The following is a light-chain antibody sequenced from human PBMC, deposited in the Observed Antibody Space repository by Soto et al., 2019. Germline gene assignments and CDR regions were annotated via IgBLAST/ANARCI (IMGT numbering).Light chain of an antibody. V-gene: IGLV1-44*01. CDR2: TNN. CDR3: AAWDASLKGPV. Sequence: QSVLTQPPSASGTPGQRVTMSCSGSSSNIGTNTVNWYQQLPGTAPKLLIYTNNQRPSGVPDRFSGSKSGTSASLAINGLQSADAADYYCAAWDASLKGPVFGGGTKLTVL. CDR1: SSNIGTNT. J-gene: IGLJ3*02.